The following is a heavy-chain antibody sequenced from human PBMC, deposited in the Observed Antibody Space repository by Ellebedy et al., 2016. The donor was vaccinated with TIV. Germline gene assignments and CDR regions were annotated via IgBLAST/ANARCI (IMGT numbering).Heavy chain of an antibody. CDR2: ISDGDGRP. Sequence: GGSLRLSCAALGFTLRDHAMTWVRQAPGNGLQWKGLQWVSSISDGDGRPYYTEFVKVRFTISRNNAKNKLYREMDSLRAEDTGVYYCTNFPLPAINGYCRKGVQVWGRGTAVIVSS. CDR1: GFTLRDHA. V-gene: IGHV3-23*01. D-gene: IGHD5-18*01. J-gene: IGHJ6*02. CDR3: TNFPLPAINGYCRKGVQV.